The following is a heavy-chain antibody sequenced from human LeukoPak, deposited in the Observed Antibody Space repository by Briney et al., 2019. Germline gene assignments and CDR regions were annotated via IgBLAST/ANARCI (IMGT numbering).Heavy chain of an antibody. CDR3: ARDGVSYYDSSGYPRGNYFDY. V-gene: IGHV3-7*01. Sequence: GGSLRLSCAGSGFTFSNYWMSWVRQAPGKGLEWVANINQDGSDKYYVDSVKGRFTISRDNSKNTLYLQMNSLRAEDTAVYYCARDGVSYYDSSGYPRGNYFDYWGQGTLVTVSS. J-gene: IGHJ4*02. D-gene: IGHD3-22*01. CDR1: GFTFSNYW. CDR2: INQDGSDK.